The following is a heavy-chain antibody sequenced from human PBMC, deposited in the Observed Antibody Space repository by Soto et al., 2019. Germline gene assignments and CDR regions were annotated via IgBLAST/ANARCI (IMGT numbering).Heavy chain of an antibody. D-gene: IGHD3-10*01. CDR3: ARGPGSPRYYNGMDV. CDR2: IGIGGDT. CDR1: GFTLSNHD. Sequence: GGSLRLSCAASGFTLSNHDVYWVRQATGKSLEWVSAIGIGGDTYYPASVKDRFTISRQNAKNSLYLQMNNLRAGDTAVYYCARGPGSPRYYNGMDVWGQGTTVTVSS. J-gene: IGHJ6*02. V-gene: IGHV3-13*01.